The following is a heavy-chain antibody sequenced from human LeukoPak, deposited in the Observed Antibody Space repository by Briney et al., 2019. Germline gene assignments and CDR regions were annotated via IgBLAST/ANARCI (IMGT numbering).Heavy chain of an antibody. J-gene: IGHJ4*02. V-gene: IGHV3-74*01. CDR2: INSDGSTT. Sequence: PGGSLRLSCAASGFTFSSYWMHWVRQAPGKGLVWVSRINSDGSTTSYADSVRGRFTISRDYAKNTLYLQMNSLRAEDTAVYYCARDLVPYDSSGFYDYWGQGTLLTVSS. CDR3: ARDLVPYDSSGFYDY. CDR1: GFTFSSYW. D-gene: IGHD3-22*01.